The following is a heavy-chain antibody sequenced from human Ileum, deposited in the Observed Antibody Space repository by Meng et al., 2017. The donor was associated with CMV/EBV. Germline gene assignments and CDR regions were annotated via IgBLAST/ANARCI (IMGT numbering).Heavy chain of an antibody. V-gene: IGHV1-18*01. J-gene: IGHJ4*02. D-gene: IGHD3-9*01. Sequence: ASVKVSCKASGYTFTTYHINWVRQAPGQGLEWMGWISAYNGKTNYARKLQGRVTMTTDTSTSTAYMELRSLRSDATAVYYCARISLDVLTGYYRYYFDYWGQGTLVTVSS. CDR3: ARISLDVLTGYYRYYFDY. CDR1: GYTFTTYH. CDR2: ISAYNGKT.